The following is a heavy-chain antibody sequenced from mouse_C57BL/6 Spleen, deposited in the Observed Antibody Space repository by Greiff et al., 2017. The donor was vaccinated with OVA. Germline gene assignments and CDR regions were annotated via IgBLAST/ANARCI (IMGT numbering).Heavy chain of an antibody. D-gene: IGHD2-5*01. CDR3: ARDYSNYDYYAMDY. J-gene: IGHJ4*01. V-gene: IGHV5-4*01. CDR2: ISDGGSYT. Sequence: EVQGVESGGGLVKPGGSLKLSCAASGFTFSSYAMSWVRQTPEKRLEWVATISDGGSYTYYPDNVKGRFTISRDNAKNNLYLQMSHLKSEDTAMDYCARDYSNYDYYAMDYWGQGTSVTVSS. CDR1: GFTFSSYA.